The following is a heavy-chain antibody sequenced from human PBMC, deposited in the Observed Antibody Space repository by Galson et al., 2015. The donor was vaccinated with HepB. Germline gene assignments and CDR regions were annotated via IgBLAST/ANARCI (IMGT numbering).Heavy chain of an antibody. D-gene: IGHD1-26*01. CDR2: IYYSGTT. CDR1: GGSISGSNYY. V-gene: IGHV4-39*01. J-gene: IGHJ3*01. Sequence: ETLSLTCTVSGGSISGSNYYWGWIRQPPGKGLEWIGSIYYSGTTYYNPSLKGRVTISVDTSENQFSLKLTSVTATDTAVYYCARPIVGATLDAFDVWGQGTMVTVSS. CDR3: ARPIVGATLDAFDV.